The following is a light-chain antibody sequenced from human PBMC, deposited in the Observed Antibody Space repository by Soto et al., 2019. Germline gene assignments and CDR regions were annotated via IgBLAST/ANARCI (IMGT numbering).Light chain of an antibody. V-gene: IGKV3-20*01. CDR1: QSISRS. CDR3: QQYGSSPPWT. CDR2: DAY. Sequence: EIVLTQSPAILSVSPGKRATLSCRASQSISRSLAWYQQKPGQAPRLILSDAYSRATGIPDRFSGSGSGTDFTLTISRLGPEDFAVYYCQQYGSSPPWTCGQGTKVDI. J-gene: IGKJ1*01.